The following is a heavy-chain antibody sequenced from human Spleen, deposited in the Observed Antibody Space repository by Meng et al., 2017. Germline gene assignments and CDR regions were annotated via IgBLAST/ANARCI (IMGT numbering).Heavy chain of an antibody. Sequence: GESLKISCAASGFTFSSYAMSWVRQAPGKGLEWVSGISGSGGSTYYADSVKGRFIISRDNSKDTVYLQMNSLRVEDTAVYYCVRDGGPGGSPDYFYYYGMDVWGQGTTVTVSS. CDR3: VRDGGPGGSPDYFYYYGMDV. J-gene: IGHJ6*02. V-gene: IGHV3-23*01. D-gene: IGHD1-26*01. CDR2: ISGSGGST. CDR1: GFTFSSYA.